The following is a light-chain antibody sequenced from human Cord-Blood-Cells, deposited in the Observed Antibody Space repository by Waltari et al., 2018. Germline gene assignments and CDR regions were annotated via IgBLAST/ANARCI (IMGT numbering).Light chain of an antibody. CDR3: AAWDDSLNGYV. CDR2: SNN. CDR1: SSNIGSNT. Sequence: QSVLTQPPSASGTPGQRVTISCSGSSSNIGSNTVNWYQQLPGTAPKLLIYSNNQRPSGVPARFSGSKSGPSASLAIIGLQSEDEADYYCAAWDDSLNGYVFGTGTKVTVL. V-gene: IGLV1-44*01. J-gene: IGLJ1*01.